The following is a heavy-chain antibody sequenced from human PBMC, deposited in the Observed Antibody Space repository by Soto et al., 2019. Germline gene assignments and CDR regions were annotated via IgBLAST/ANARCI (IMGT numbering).Heavy chain of an antibody. CDR1: GFTFSSYG. J-gene: IGHJ5*02. CDR3: AKSRGGEWLLAWFDP. CDR2: ISYDGSNK. Sequence: GGSLRLSCAASGFTFSSYGMHWVRQAPGKGLEWVAVISYDGSNKYYADSVKGRFTISRDNSKNTLYLQMNSLRAEDTAVYYCAKSRGGEWLLAWFDPWGQGTLVTVSS. D-gene: IGHD3-3*01. V-gene: IGHV3-30*18.